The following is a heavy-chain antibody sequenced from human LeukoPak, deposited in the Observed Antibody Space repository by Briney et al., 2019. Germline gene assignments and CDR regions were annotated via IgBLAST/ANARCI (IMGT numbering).Heavy chain of an antibody. Sequence: SGGSLRLSCAASGFTFSSYAMSWVRQAPGKGLEWVSAISGGGSTYYADSVKGRFTISRDNSKNTLYLQMNSLRAEDTAVYYCAKDPRGTIAAAGTPYDYWGQGTLVTVSS. CDR2: ISGGGST. CDR1: GFTFSSYA. D-gene: IGHD6-13*01. V-gene: IGHV3-23*01. CDR3: AKDPRGTIAAAGTPYDY. J-gene: IGHJ4*02.